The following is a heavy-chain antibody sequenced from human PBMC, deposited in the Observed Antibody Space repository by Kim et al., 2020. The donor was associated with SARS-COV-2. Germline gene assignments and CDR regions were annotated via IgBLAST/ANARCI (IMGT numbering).Heavy chain of an antibody. CDR1: GGSFSGYY. Sequence: SETLSLTCAVYGGSFSGYYWSWIRQPPGKGLEWIGEINHSGSTNYNLSLKSRVTISVDTSKNQFSLKLRSVTAADTAVYYCARAKKYYGSGRSYYYVLDVWGQGTTVTVSS. J-gene: IGHJ6*02. V-gene: IGHV4-34*01. CDR2: INHSGST. CDR3: ARAKKYYGSGRSYYYVLDV. D-gene: IGHD3-10*01.